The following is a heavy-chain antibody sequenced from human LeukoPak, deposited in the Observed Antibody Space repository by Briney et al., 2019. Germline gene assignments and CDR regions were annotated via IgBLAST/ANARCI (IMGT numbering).Heavy chain of an antibody. CDR2: INPDTGGT. CDR3: AKGECSGGNCYRVDP. V-gene: IGHV1-2*02. CDR1: GYSFTGYY. J-gene: IGHJ5*02. Sequence: ASVKVSCKASGYSFTGYYMNWVRQAPGQGLEWLGWINPDTGGTNYAQKFQGRVTMTRDMSTRTVYMELSRLRSDDTAVYYCAKGECSGGNCYRVDPWGQGTLVTVSS. D-gene: IGHD2-15*01.